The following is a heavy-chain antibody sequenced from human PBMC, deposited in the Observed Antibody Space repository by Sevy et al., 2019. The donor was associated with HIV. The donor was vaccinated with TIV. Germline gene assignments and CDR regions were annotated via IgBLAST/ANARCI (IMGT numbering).Heavy chain of an antibody. V-gene: IGHV4-59*01. D-gene: IGHD3-22*01. CDR1: GGSISSYY. Sequence: SETLSLTCTVSGGSISSYYWSWIRQPPGKGLEWIGYIYYSGSTNYNPSLKSRVTISVDTSKNQFSLKLSSVTAADTAVYYCASGGRHYYDSSGYHEFGTFDYWGQGTLVTVSS. CDR2: IYYSGST. J-gene: IGHJ4*02. CDR3: ASGGRHYYDSSGYHEFGTFDY.